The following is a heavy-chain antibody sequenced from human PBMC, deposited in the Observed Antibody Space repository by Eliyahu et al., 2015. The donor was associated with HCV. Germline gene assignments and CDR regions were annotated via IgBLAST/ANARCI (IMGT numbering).Heavy chain of an antibody. V-gene: IGHV3-21*01. CDR3: ARDVDFWSGYWSTYGMDV. J-gene: IGHJ6*02. D-gene: IGHD3-3*01. CDR1: GFTFSXXS. CDR2: ISSSSSYI. Sequence: EVQLVESGGGLVKPGGSLXLSCAXSGFTFSXXSMNWVRQAPGKGLEWVSSISSSSSYIYYADSVKGRFTISRDNAKNSLYLQMNSLRAEDTAVYYCARDVDFWSGYWSTYGMDVWGQGTTVTVSS.